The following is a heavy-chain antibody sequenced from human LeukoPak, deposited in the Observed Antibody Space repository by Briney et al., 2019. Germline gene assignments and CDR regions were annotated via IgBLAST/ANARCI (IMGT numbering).Heavy chain of an antibody. D-gene: IGHD3-22*01. J-gene: IGHJ4*02. CDR3: AKRLGYYYDSSGYY. CDR2: ISYDGSNK. CDR1: GFTFSSYG. V-gene: IGHV3-30*18. Sequence: QPGGSLRLSCAASGFTFSSYGMHWVRQAPGKGLEWVAVISYDGSNKYYADSVKGRFTISRDNSKNTLYLQMNSLRAEDTAVYYCAKRLGYYYDSSGYYWGQGTLVTVSS.